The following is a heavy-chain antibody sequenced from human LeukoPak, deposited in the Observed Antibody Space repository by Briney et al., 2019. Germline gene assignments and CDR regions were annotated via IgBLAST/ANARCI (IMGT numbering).Heavy chain of an antibody. J-gene: IGHJ4*02. CDR3: ARDGIASAGIYFDY. CDR2: ISSSSSYI. CDR1: GFTFSSYS. Sequence: GGSLRLSCAASGFTFSSYSMNWVRQAPGKGLEWVSSISSSSSYIYYADSVKGRFTISRDNAKSSLYLQMNSLRAEDTAVYYCARDGIASAGIYFDYWGQGTLVTVSS. D-gene: IGHD6-13*01. V-gene: IGHV3-21*01.